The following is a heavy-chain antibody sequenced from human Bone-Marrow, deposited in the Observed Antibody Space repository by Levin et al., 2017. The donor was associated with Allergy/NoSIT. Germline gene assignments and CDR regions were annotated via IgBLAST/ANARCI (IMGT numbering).Heavy chain of an antibody. J-gene: IGHJ4*02. CDR3: ARDNYGSGSYYREPLDY. D-gene: IGHD3-10*01. Sequence: LSLTCAASGFTFSDYYMSWIRQAPGKGLEWVSYISSSGSTIYYADSVKGRFTISRDNAKNSLYLQMNSLRAEDTAVYYCARDNYGSGSYYREPLDYWGQGTLVTVSS. V-gene: IGHV3-11*01. CDR2: ISSSGSTI. CDR1: GFTFSDYY.